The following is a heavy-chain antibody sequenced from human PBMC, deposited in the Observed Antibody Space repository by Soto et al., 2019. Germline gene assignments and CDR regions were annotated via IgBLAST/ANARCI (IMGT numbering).Heavy chain of an antibody. D-gene: IGHD3-22*01. J-gene: IGHJ4*02. CDR1: GFTFSSYA. Sequence: GGSLRLSCAASGFTFSSYAMHWVRQAPGKGLEWVAVISYDGSNKYYADSLKGRFTISRDNSKNTLYLQMNSLRAEDTAVYYCARDPDTYYYDSSGSPGAPDYFDYWGQGTLVTVSS. CDR2: ISYDGSNK. V-gene: IGHV3-30-3*01. CDR3: ARDPDTYYYDSSGSPGAPDYFDY.